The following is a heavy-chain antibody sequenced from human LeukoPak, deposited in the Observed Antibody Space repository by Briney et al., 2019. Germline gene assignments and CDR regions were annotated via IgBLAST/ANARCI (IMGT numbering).Heavy chain of an antibody. CDR3: ARDRGGSAFDI. CDR2: INSDGSGT. J-gene: IGHJ3*02. V-gene: IGHV3-74*01. CDR1: GFTFRSYW. D-gene: IGHD3-10*01. Sequence: PGGSLRLSCASSGFTFRSYWMHWVRQAPGKGLVWVSRINSDGSGTSYADSVKGRFTISRDNAKNTLYLQMNSLRAEDTAVYHCARDRGGSAFDILRQGTMVTVSS.